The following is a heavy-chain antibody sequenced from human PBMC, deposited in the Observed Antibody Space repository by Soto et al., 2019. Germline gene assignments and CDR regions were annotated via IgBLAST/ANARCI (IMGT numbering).Heavy chain of an antibody. CDR3: AHRREPDGGYGWLDP. Sequence: SGPTLVNPTQTLTLTCTFSGFSLSTSGGAVGWIRQPPGKALEWLALIYWNDDKSYSPSLKSRLTITKDTSKNQVVLTMTNMDPVDTATYYCAHRREPDGGYGWLDPWGQGTLVTVSS. CDR1: GFSLSTSGGA. CDR2: IYWNDDK. V-gene: IGHV2-5*01. D-gene: IGHD5-12*01. J-gene: IGHJ5*02.